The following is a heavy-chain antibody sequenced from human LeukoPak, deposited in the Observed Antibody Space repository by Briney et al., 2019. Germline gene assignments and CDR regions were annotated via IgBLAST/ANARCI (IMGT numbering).Heavy chain of an antibody. CDR1: GGTFTSYA. CDR3: ARGRGSLQPPRYYFDY. D-gene: IGHD4-11*01. CDR2: IIPIFGTA. Sequence: SVKVSCKASGGTFTSYAISWVRQAPGQGLEWMGGIIPIFGTANYAQKFQGRVTITADESTSTAYMELSSLRSEDTAVYYCARGRGSLQPPRYYFDYWGQGTLVTVSS. J-gene: IGHJ4*02. V-gene: IGHV1-69*13.